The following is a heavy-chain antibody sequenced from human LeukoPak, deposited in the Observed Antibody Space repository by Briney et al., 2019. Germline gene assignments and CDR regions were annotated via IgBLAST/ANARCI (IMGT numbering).Heavy chain of an antibody. CDR1: GFTFSSYS. D-gene: IGHD5-12*01. J-gene: IGHJ4*02. CDR3: ARESPTVGHSGYDYVRGAVDY. CDR2: ISSSSSYI. Sequence: GGSLRLSCAASGFTFSSYSMNWVRQAPGKGLEWASSISSSSSYIYYADSVKGRFTISRDNAKNSLYLQMNSLRAEDTAVYYCARESPTVGHSGYDYVRGAVDYWGQGTLVTVSS. V-gene: IGHV3-21*01.